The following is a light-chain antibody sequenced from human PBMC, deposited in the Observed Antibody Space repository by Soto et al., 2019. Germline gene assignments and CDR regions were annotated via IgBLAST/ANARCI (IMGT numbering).Light chain of an antibody. J-gene: IGKJ4*01. V-gene: IGKV1D-13*01. CDR1: QGISSA. Sequence: AIQLTQSPSSLSASVGDRVTITCRASQGISSALAWYLQKPGKAPKLLIYDASSLESGVPSRFSGSGYGTDFTLTINSLQPEDFATYYCQQFNNYPLLTFGGGTKVDIK. CDR2: DAS. CDR3: QQFNNYPLLT.